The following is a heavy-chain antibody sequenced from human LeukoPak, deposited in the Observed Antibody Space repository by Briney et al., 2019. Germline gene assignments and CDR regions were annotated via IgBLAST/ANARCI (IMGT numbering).Heavy chain of an antibody. D-gene: IGHD4-17*01. J-gene: IGHJ4*02. CDR2: ISAYNDNT. Sequence: ASVKVSCKASGYTFTSYGISWVRQAPGQGLEWMGWISAYNDNTNYAQKLQGRVTMTTDTFTKTAYMELRSLRSDDTAVYYCARDDLHGDLDFDYWGQGTLVTVSS. CDR3: ARDDLHGDLDFDY. V-gene: IGHV1-18*04. CDR1: GYTFTSYG.